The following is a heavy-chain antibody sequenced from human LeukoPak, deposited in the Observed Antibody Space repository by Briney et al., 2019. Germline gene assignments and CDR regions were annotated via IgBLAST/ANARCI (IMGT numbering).Heavy chain of an antibody. J-gene: IGHJ6*03. Sequence: SETLSLTCAVSGYSISSGYYWGWIRQPPGKGLEWIGSIYHSGSTYYNPSLKSRVTISVDTSKNQFSLKLSSVTAADTAVYYCARDGRGYCSGGSCPTHYYYYYYYMDVWGKGTTVTVSS. D-gene: IGHD2-15*01. V-gene: IGHV4-38-2*02. CDR2: IYHSGST. CDR3: ARDGRGYCSGGSCPTHYYYYYYYMDV. CDR1: GYSISSGYY.